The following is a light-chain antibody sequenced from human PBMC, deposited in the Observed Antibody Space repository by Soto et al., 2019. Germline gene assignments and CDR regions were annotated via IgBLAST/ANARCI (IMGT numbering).Light chain of an antibody. CDR2: EVS. Sequence: QSALTQPASVSGSPGQSITISCTGTSSDVGGYNSVSWFQQHPSKAPKLIIYEVSHRPSGVSIRFSGSKSGNTASLTISGLQAEDEADYYCNSYRHSTTLVFGTGTKLTAL. CDR3: NSYRHSTTLV. V-gene: IGLV2-14*01. CDR1: SSDVGGYNS. J-gene: IGLJ1*01.